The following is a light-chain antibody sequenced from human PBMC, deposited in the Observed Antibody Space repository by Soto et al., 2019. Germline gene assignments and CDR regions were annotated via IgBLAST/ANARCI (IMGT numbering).Light chain of an antibody. CDR2: DAS. CDR1: QSVSSN. J-gene: IGKJ1*01. Sequence: EIEMTQSPATLSVSPGEEATLSCRASQSVSSNLAWYQQKPGQAPRLLIYDASTRATGIPARFSGSGSGTEFTLTISSLQSEDFAVYYCQQYTNWPPWTFGQGTKVDIK. V-gene: IGKV3-15*01. CDR3: QQYTNWPPWT.